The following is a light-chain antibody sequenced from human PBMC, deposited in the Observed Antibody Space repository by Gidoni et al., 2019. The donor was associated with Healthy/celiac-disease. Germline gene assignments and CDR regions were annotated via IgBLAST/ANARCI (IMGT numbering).Light chain of an antibody. Sequence: AIQLTQSPSSLSASVGDRVTITCRASQGIRNDLGWYQQKPGKAPKLLIDAASSLQSGVPSRFSGSGSGTDFTLTISSLQPEDFATYYCLQDYNYPLTFGGGTKVEIK. CDR3: LQDYNYPLT. J-gene: IGKJ4*01. CDR1: QGIRND. V-gene: IGKV1-6*01. CDR2: AAS.